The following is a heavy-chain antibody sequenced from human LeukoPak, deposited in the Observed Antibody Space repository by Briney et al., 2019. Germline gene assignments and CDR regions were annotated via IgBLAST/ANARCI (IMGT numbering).Heavy chain of an antibody. CDR1: GFIFSRHA. CDR2: TGLESVHT. V-gene: IGHV3-23*01. Sequence: GGSLRLSCAASGFIFSRHAMSWVRQAPGKGLEWVSTTGLESVHTLCADSVQGRFTVSRDNSRNTLDLQMDNLRVDDTAVYYCAKGDDIGKQPTRAYYFDIWGQGTLVTVSS. D-gene: IGHD1/OR15-1a*01. CDR3: AKGDDIGKQPTRAYYFDI. J-gene: IGHJ4*02.